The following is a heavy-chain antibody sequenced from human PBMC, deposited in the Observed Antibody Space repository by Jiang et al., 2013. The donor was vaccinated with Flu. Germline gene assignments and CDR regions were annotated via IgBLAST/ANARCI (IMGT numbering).Heavy chain of an antibody. Sequence: SSSYYWGWIRQPPGRGWSGLGVSIIVGGTYXNPSLKSRVTISVDTSKNQFSLKLSSVTAADTAVYYCASPNNDAFDIWGQGTMVTVSS. J-gene: IGHJ3*02. CDR2: SIIVGGT. CDR3: ASPNNDAFDI. V-gene: IGHV4-39*01. CDR1: SSSYY. D-gene: IGHD2-8*01.